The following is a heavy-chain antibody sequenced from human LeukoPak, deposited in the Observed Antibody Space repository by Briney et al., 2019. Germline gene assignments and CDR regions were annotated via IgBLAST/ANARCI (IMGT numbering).Heavy chain of an antibody. D-gene: IGHD4-17*01. CDR1: GFTFSSYS. CDR3: ARDGDYGGGGY. V-gene: IGHV3-48*01. J-gene: IGHJ4*02. CDR2: ISSSSSTI. Sequence: PGGSLRLSCAASGFTFSSYSMNWVRQAPGEGLEWISYISSSSSTIYYADSVKGRFTISRDNAKNSLYLQMNSLRAEDTAVYYCARDGDYGGGGYWGQGTLVTVSS.